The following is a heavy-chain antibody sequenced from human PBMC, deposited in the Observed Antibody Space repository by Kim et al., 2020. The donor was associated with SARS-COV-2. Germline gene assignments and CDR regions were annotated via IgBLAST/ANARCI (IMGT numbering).Heavy chain of an antibody. CDR3: VREWQSYDC. Sequence: GGSLRLSCAASGFTFSSYAMSWVRQAPGKGLEWVSGITDSGSRTFYADSVKGRFTISRDNSKNTLYLQMNSLRAEDTAVYYCVREWQSYDCWGQGTLVTVSS. J-gene: IGHJ4*02. CDR1: GFTFSSYA. V-gene: IGHV3-23*01. D-gene: IGHD5-12*01. CDR2: ITDSGSRT.